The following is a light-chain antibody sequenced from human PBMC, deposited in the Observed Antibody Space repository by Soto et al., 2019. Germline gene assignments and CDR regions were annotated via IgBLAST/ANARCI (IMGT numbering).Light chain of an antibody. CDR2: RNN. J-gene: IGLJ2*01. CDR1: SSNIGSNY. CDR3: AAWDDSLSARVV. V-gene: IGLV1-47*01. Sequence: QSVLTHPPSASGTPGQRVTISCSGSSSNIGSNYVYWYQQLPGTAPKLLIYRNNQRPSGVPDRFSGSKSGTSASLAISGLRSEDEADYYCAAWDDSLSARVVFGGGTKLTVL.